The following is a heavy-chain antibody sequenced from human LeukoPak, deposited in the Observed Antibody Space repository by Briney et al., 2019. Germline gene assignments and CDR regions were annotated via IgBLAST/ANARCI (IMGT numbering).Heavy chain of an antibody. V-gene: IGHV4-34*01. Sequence: PSETLSHTCAVYGGSFSGYYWSWIRQPPGKGLEWIGEINHSGSTNYNPSLKSRVTISVDTSKNQFSLKLSSVTAADTAVYYCARESPLLWFGRSYYFDYWGQGTLVTVSS. CDR2: INHSGST. D-gene: IGHD3-10*01. CDR1: GGSFSGYY. CDR3: ARESPLLWFGRSYYFDY. J-gene: IGHJ4*02.